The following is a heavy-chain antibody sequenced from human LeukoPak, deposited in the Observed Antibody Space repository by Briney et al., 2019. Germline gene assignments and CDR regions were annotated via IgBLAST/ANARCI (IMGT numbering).Heavy chain of an antibody. CDR1: GFTFSSYW. J-gene: IGHJ2*01. Sequence: GGSLRLSCAASGFTFSSYWMSWVRQAPGKGLEWVSAISGSGGSTYYADSVKGRFTISRDNSKNTLYLQMNSLRAEDTAVYYCAKGSDYDILTGYYTPPFFDLWGRGTLVTVSS. D-gene: IGHD3-9*01. CDR2: ISGSGGST. CDR3: AKGSDYDILTGYYTPPFFDL. V-gene: IGHV3-23*01.